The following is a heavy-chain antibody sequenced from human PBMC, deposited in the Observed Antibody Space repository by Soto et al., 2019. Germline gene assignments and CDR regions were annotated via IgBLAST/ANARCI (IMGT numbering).Heavy chain of an antibody. CDR2: IYYSGST. D-gene: IGHD3-22*01. CDR1: GGSISSSSYY. Sequence: SETLSLTCTVSGGSISSSSYYWGWIRQPPGKGLEWIGSIYYSGSTYYNPSLKSRVTISVDTSKNQFSLKLSSVTAADTAVYYCARSAHVGYYDSSGYPRAPCFDYWGQGTLVTVSS. V-gene: IGHV4-39*01. CDR3: ARSAHVGYYDSSGYPRAPCFDY. J-gene: IGHJ4*02.